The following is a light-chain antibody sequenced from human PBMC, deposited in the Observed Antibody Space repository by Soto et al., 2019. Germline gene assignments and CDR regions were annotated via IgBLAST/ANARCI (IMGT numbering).Light chain of an antibody. CDR2: EVS. CDR3: SSFTTRSSLV. CDR1: SSDVGAYNY. V-gene: IGLV2-14*01. Sequence: QSVLTQPASVSGSPGQSITISCTATSSDVGAYNYVSWYQHHPGKAPKLIIYEVSNRPSGVSTRFSGSKSGNTASLTISGLQAEDEADYYCSSFTTRSSLVFGGGTKLTVL. J-gene: IGLJ2*01.